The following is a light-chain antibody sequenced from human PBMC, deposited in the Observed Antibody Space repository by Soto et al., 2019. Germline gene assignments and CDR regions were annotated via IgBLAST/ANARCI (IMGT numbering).Light chain of an antibody. V-gene: IGLV2-14*01. J-gene: IGLJ1*01. Sequence: QSALTQPPSASGSPGQSVTISCTGTFNDVGGYNYVSWYQQHPGKAPKVIIYEVYKRPSGVSNRFSASKSGNTASLTISGLQADDEADYYCSSYTSSDTLVVFGTGTKLTVL. CDR1: FNDVGGYNY. CDR3: SSYTSSDTLVV. CDR2: EVY.